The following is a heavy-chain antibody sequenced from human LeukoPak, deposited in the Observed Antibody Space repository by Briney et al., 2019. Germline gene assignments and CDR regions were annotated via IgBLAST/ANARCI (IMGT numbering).Heavy chain of an antibody. V-gene: IGHV3-30*03. Sequence: SGGSLRLSCAASGFTFSSYGMHWVRQAPGKGLEWVAVISYDGSNKYYADSVKGRFTISRDNAKNSLYLQMNSLRAEDTAVYYCARGTYYYDSSGYYFGFDPWGQGTLVTVSS. CDR3: ARGTYYYDSSGYYFGFDP. CDR2: ISYDGSNK. CDR1: GFTFSSYG. D-gene: IGHD3-22*01. J-gene: IGHJ5*02.